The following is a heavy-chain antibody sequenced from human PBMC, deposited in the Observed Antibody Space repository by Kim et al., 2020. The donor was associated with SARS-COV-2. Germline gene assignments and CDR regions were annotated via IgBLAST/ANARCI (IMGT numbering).Heavy chain of an antibody. Sequence: ASVKVSCKASGYTFTSYGISWVRQAPGQGLEWMGWISAYNGNTNYAQKLQGRVTMTTDTSTSTAYMELRSLRSDDTAVYYCARRITYYYDSSGYYLDYWGQGTLVTVSS. CDR3: ARRITYYYDSSGYYLDY. V-gene: IGHV1-18*01. J-gene: IGHJ4*02. CDR2: ISAYNGNT. D-gene: IGHD3-22*01. CDR1: GYTFTSYG.